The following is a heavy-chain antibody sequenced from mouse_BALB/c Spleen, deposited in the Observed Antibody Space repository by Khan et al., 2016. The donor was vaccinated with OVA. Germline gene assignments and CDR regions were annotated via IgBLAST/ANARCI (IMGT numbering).Heavy chain of an antibody. CDR3: ARGGYGGFAY. D-gene: IGHD2-2*01. Sequence: QVQLQQSGGDLMKPGASVKISCKATGYTFSSYWIEWVKQRPGHGLEWTAQIYHRSVSTTYHEKFKGKATFTADTSANTAYMELRSLTSDDSGVYYCARGGYGGFAYWGQGTLVTVSA. CDR1: GYTFSSYW. J-gene: IGHJ3*01. V-gene: IGHV1-9*01. CDR2: IYHRSVST.